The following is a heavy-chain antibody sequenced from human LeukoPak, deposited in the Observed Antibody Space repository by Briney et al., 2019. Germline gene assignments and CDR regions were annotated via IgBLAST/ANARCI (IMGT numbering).Heavy chain of an antibody. V-gene: IGHV3-53*01. CDR3: ARDLSNGFDY. CDR2: IYIGGIT. Sequence: PGGSLRLSCAASGFTVSSNYMSWVRQAPGKGLEWVSIIYIGGITYYADSVKGRFTISRDSSKNTLYLQMNSLRAEDTAVYYCARDLSNGFDYWSQGTLVTVSS. J-gene: IGHJ4*02. D-gene: IGHD6-25*01. CDR1: GFTVSSNY.